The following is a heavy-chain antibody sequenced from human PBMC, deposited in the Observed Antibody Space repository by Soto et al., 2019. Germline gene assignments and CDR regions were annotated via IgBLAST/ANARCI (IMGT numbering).Heavy chain of an antibody. D-gene: IGHD1-1*01. J-gene: IGHJ5*02. V-gene: IGHV3-21*01. CDR1: VFTVSNKK. Sequence: GRSLQLSCVGSVFTVSNKKMNWVRQAPGQGLEWVSSISGSSTYIYYADSVMGRFTISRDNAKNSVHLQMNSLRVEDTAVYFCVREELPPGTSFKRWFEPWGQGTLVIVSS. CDR2: ISGSSTYI. CDR3: VREELPPGTSFKRWFEP.